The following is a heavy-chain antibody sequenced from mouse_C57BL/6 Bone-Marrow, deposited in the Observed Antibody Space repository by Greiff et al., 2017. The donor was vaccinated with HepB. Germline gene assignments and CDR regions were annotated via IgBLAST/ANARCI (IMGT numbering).Heavy chain of an antibody. V-gene: IGHV3-6*01. D-gene: IGHD4-1*01. CDR3: ARRGTGAWFAY. CDR2: ISYDGSN. J-gene: IGHJ3*01. CDR1: GCSIPSGYY. Sequence: EVQLQESGPGLVKPSQSLSLTCPVTGCSIPSGYYWNWIRQFPGNKLEWMGYISYDGSNNYNPSLKNRITITRDTSKNQFFLKLNSVTTEDTATYYCARRGTGAWFAYWGQGTLVTVSA.